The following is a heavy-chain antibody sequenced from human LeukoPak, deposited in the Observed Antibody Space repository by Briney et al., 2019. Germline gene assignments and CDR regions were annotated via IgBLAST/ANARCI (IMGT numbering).Heavy chain of an antibody. CDR2: IGWHSGYV. V-gene: IGHV3-9*03. D-gene: IGHD6-19*01. CDR1: GFTFDDYA. J-gene: IGHJ4*02. Sequence: SLRLSCTDSGFTFDDYAMHWVRQAPGKGLEWVSGIGWHSGYVVYAASVKGRFTISRDNAKNSLYLQMNSLRAEDMALYFCARGIAMTGPFDYWGQGTLVTVSS. CDR3: ARGIAMTGPFDY.